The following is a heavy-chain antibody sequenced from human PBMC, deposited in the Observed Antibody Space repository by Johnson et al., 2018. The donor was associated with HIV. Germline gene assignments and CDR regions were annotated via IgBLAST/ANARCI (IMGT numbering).Heavy chain of an antibody. CDR3: ARDSLQQPDAFDI. J-gene: IGHJ3*02. CDR1: GFTVSSNY. D-gene: IGHD6-13*01. Sequence: VQLVESGGGLVKPGGSLRLSCAASGFTVSSNYMSWVRQAPGKGLEWVSVIYSGGSTYYADSVKCRFTISRDNSKNTLYLQMNSLRAEDTAVYYCARDSLQQPDAFDIWGQGTMVTVSS. V-gene: IGHV3-66*01. CDR2: IYSGGST.